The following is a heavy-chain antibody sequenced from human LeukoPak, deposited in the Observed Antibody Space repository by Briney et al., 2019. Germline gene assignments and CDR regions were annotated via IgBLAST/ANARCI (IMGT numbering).Heavy chain of an antibody. V-gene: IGHV3-33*01. CDR2: IWYDGSNK. J-gene: IGHJ4*02. D-gene: IGHD6-19*01. Sequence: PGGSLRLSCAASGFTFNSYGMHWVRQAPGKGLEWVAVIWYDGSNKYYADSVKGRFTISRDNSKNTLYLQMNSLRAEDTAVYYCARRPYSSGWYVDYWGQGTLVTVSS. CDR3: ARRPYSSGWYVDY. CDR1: GFTFNSYG.